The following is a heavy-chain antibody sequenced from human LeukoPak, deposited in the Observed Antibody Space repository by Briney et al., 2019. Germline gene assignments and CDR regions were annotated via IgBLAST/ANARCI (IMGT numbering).Heavy chain of an antibody. Sequence: SETLSLTCTVSGGSISSYYWSWIRQPPGKGLEWIGYIYYSGSTNYNPSLKSRVTISVNTSKSQFSLKLSSVTAADTAVYYCARGGEAYCGGDCWYFDYWGQGTLVTVSS. CDR1: GGSISSYY. D-gene: IGHD2-21*01. J-gene: IGHJ4*02. CDR3: ARGGEAYCGGDCWYFDY. CDR2: IYYSGST. V-gene: IGHV4-59*01.